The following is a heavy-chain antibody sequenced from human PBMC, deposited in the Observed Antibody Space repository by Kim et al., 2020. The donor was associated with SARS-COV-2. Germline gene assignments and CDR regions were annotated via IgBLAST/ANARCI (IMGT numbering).Heavy chain of an antibody. CDR1: GFTFSHYG. V-gene: IGHV3-30*18. CDR3: AKDVGGSIDY. J-gene: IGHJ4*02. CDR2: ISRDGSDK. Sequence: GGSLRLSCAASGFTFSHYGIHWVRQAPGRGLEWVAVISRDGSDKQYADSVRGRFIISRDNAKTTAFLQMNRLALADTSVYFCAKDVGGSIDYWGQGTQVTVTS. D-gene: IGHD2-15*01.